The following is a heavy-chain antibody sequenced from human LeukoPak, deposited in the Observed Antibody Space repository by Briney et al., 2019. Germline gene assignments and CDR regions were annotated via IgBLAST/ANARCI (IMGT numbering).Heavy chain of an antibody. CDR3: ARVGVVPAAINYYYMDV. Sequence: GGSLRLSCAASGFTFSSYEMNWVRQAPGKGLEWVALISYDGSNKYYADSVKGRFTISRDNAKNSLYLQMNSLRAEDTAVYYCARVGVVPAAINYYYMDVWGEGTTVTVSS. CDR2: ISYDGSNK. J-gene: IGHJ6*03. D-gene: IGHD2-2*01. V-gene: IGHV3-30*04. CDR1: GFTFSSYE.